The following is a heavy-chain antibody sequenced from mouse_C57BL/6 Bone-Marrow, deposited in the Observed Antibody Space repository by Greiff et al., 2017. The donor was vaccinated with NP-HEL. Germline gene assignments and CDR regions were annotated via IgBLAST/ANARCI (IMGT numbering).Heavy chain of an antibody. Sequence: QVQLQQSGAELARPGASVKLSCKASGYTFTSYGISWVKQRPGQGLEWIGEIYPRSGNTYYNEKFKGKATLTADKSSSTAYMELRSLTSEDSAVYFCASLYYDYSLAYWGQGTLVTVSA. J-gene: IGHJ3*01. D-gene: IGHD2-4*01. V-gene: IGHV1-81*01. CDR2: IYPRSGNT. CDR1: GYTFTSYG. CDR3: ASLYYDYSLAY.